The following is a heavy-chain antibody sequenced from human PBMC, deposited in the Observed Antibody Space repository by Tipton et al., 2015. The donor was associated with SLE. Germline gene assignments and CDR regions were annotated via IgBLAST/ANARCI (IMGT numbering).Heavy chain of an antibody. V-gene: IGHV3-23*04. J-gene: IGHJ4*02. CDR1: GFTFSSYV. CDR3: ANGNIAPGY. CDR2: ISGSGGVT. Sequence: VQLVQSGGGVVQPGGSLRLSCAASGFTFSSYVLNWVRQSPLKGLEWVSGISGSGGVTYYADSVKGRFTISRDNAKNSLYLQMNSLRAEDTALYYCANGNIAPGYWGQGTLVTVSS. D-gene: IGHD6-25*01.